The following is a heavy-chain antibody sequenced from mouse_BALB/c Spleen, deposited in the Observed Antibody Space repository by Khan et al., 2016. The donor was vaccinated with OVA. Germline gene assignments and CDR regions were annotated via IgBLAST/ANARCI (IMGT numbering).Heavy chain of an antibody. CDR1: GYTFTNYW. CDR3: VNHGSSSAWFTY. V-gene: IGHV1-7*01. D-gene: IGHD1-1*01. J-gene: IGHJ3*01. Sequence: QVRLQQSGAELAKPGASVKMSCKASGYTFTNYWMHWVKQRPGQGLEWIGYIDPSTTYTDYNQKFKDKATLTADKSSRTAYMQLSSLTSDDSAVYYCVNHGSSSAWFTYWGQGTLVTVSA. CDR2: IDPSTTYT.